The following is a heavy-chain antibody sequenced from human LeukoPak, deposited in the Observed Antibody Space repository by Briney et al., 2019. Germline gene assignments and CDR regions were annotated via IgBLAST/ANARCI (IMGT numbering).Heavy chain of an antibody. J-gene: IGHJ5*02. D-gene: IGHD6-19*01. CDR1: GGSISSSSYY. V-gene: IGHV4-39*01. CDR2: IYYSGST. CDR3: ARQTDSSGWYDGWFDP. Sequence: KPSETLSLTCTVSGGSISSSSYYWGWIRQPPGKGLEWIGSIYYSGSTYYNPSLKSRVTISVDTSKNQFSLKLSSVTAADTAVYYCARQTDSSGWYDGWFDPWGQGTLVTVSS.